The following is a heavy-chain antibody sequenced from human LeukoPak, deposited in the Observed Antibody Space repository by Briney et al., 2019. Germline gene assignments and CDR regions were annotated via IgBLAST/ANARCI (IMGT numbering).Heavy chain of an antibody. CDR3: ASRGANTTRYFDY. V-gene: IGHV1-69*13. D-gene: IGHD1-14*01. Sequence: ASVKVPCKASGYTFTSYGISWVRQAPGQGLEWMGGIIPIFGTANYAQKFQGRVTITADESTSTAYMELSSLRSEDTAVYYCASRGANTTRYFDYWGQGTLVTVSS. CDR1: GYTFTSYG. CDR2: IIPIFGTA. J-gene: IGHJ4*02.